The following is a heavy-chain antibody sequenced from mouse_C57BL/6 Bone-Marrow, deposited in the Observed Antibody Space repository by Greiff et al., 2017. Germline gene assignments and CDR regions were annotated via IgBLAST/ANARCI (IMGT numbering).Heavy chain of an antibody. Sequence: VMLVESGAELVRPGTSVKMSCKASGCTFTNYWIGWAKQRPGHGLEWIGDIYPGGGYTNYNEKFKGKATLTADKSSSTAYMQFSSLTSEDSAIYYCARDSSGYGWFAYWGQGTLVTVST. V-gene: IGHV1-63*01. CDR3: ARDSSGYGWFAY. CDR1: GCTFTNYW. D-gene: IGHD3-2*02. CDR2: IYPGGGYT. J-gene: IGHJ3*01.